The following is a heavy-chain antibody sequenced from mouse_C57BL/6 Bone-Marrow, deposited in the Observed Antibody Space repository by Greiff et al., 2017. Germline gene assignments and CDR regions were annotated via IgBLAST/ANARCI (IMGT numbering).Heavy chain of an antibody. CDR2: INPSSGYT. D-gene: IGHD2-2*01. V-gene: IGHV1-7*01. Sequence: QVQLQQSGAELAKPGASVKLSCKASGYTFTSYWMHWVKQRPGQGLEWIGYINPSSGYTKYNQKFKDKATLTADKSSSTAYMQLSSLTDEDSAVYYCASRLWLRRRRYYFDYWGQGTTLTVSS. CDR3: ASRLWLRRRRYYFDY. CDR1: GYTFTSYW. J-gene: IGHJ2*01.